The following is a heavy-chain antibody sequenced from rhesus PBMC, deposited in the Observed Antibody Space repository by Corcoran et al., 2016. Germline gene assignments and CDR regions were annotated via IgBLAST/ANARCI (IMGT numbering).Heavy chain of an antibody. CDR3: ARVGYEDDYGYYYTPGHALDF. D-gene: IGHD3S6*01. CDR1: GGCISSTY. Sequence: QLQMQETGPGQVKPSETLSVTCAVSGGCISSTYWSWVRQAPGKGLEWIGDISGSGRSTNYNPSLKSRVTLAVEKSKDQLALQLSSVTTADTAVYYCARVGYEDDYGYYYTPGHALDFWGQGLRFTVSS. J-gene: IGHJ3*01. V-gene: IGHV4-169*01. CDR2: ISGSGRST.